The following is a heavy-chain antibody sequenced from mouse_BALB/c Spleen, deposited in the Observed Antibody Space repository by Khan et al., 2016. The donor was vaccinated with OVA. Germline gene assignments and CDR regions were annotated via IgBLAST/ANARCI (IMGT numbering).Heavy chain of an antibody. V-gene: IGHV2-2*02. J-gene: IGHJ1*01. CDR3: ARNDYDYWYFDV. D-gene: IGHD2-4*01. Sequence: QVRLQQSGPGLVQPSQSLSITCTVSGFSLTSYGVHWVRQSPGKGLEWLGVIWSGGSTDYNAAFISRLSISKDNSKSQVFFKMNSLQANDTAIYYCARNDYDYWYFDVWGAGTTVTVSS. CDR1: GFSLTSYG. CDR2: IWSGGST.